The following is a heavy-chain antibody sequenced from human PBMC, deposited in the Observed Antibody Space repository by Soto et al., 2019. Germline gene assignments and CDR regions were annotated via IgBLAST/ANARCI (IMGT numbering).Heavy chain of an antibody. CDR1: GGTFSSYA. J-gene: IGHJ6*02. V-gene: IGHV1-69*13. Sequence: SVKVSCKASGGTFSSYAISWVRQAPGQGLEWMGGIIPIFGTANYAQKFQGRVTITADESTSTAYMELSSLRSEDTAVYYCASYTYYYDSSGYYPSYYYGMDVWGQGTTVTVSS. D-gene: IGHD3-22*01. CDR3: ASYTYYYDSSGYYPSYYYGMDV. CDR2: IIPIFGTA.